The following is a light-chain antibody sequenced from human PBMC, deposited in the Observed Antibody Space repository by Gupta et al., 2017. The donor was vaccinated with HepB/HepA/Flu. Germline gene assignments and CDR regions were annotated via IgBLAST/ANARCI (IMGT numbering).Light chain of an antibody. CDR2: WAS. CDR1: QSVLYSSNNKNY. J-gene: IGKJ1*01. V-gene: IGKV4-1*01. Sequence: DIVMTQSPDSLAVSLGERATINCKSSQSVLYSSNNKNYLAWYQQKPGQPPKLLIYWASTRESGVPDRFSGSGSGTDFTLTISSLQAEDVAVYYCQQYYSTPAGRAFGQGTKVEIK. CDR3: QQYYSTPAGRA.